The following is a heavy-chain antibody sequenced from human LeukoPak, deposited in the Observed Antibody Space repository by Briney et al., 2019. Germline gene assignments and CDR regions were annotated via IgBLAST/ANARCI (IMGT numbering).Heavy chain of an antibody. CDR3: ANSQGSSTSSGAFDI. D-gene: IGHD2-2*01. Sequence: RPGGSLRLSCAASGFIFNNYAMSWVRQAPGKGPEWVSVISGSGGTTYYADSVKGRFPISRDNSKNTLSLQMNSLRAEDTAVYYCANSQGSSTSSGAFDIWGQGTMVTVSS. V-gene: IGHV3-23*01. CDR2: ISGSGGTT. J-gene: IGHJ3*02. CDR1: GFIFNNYA.